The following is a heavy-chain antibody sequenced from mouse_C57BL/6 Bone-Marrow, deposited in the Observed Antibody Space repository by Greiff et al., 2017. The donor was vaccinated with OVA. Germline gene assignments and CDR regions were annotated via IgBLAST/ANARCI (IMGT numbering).Heavy chain of an antibody. D-gene: IGHD4-1*01. CDR3: ARTTGPFDY. V-gene: IGHV1-76*01. CDR1: GYTFTDYY. J-gene: IGHJ2*01. CDR2: IYPGSGNT. Sequence: VQVVESGAELVRPGASVKLSCKASGYTFTDYYINWVKQRPGQGLEWIARIYPGSGNTYYNEKFKGKATLTAEKSSSTAYMQLSSLTSEDSAVYFCARTTGPFDYWGQGTTLTVSS.